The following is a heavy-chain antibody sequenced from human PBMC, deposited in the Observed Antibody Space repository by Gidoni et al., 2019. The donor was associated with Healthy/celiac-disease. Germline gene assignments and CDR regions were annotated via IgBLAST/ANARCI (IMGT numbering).Heavy chain of an antibody. Sequence: QVQLQESGPGLVKPSEPLSLTCPVSGGSLSSYYWSWLRQPPGKGLEWIGYIYYSGSTNYNPSLKSRVTISVDTSKNKFSLKLSSVTAADTAVYYCARGGYYGDYVNYFDYWGQGTLVTVSS. D-gene: IGHD4-17*01. CDR2: IYYSGST. CDR1: GGSLSSYY. J-gene: IGHJ4*02. V-gene: IGHV4-59*01. CDR3: ARGGYYGDYVNYFDY.